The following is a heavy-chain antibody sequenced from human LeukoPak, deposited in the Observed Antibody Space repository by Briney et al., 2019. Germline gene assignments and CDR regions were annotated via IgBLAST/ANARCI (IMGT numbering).Heavy chain of an antibody. CDR1: GFTFSSYS. CDR3: ARERDSSSFFDY. CDR2: ISSSSSYI. J-gene: IGHJ4*02. V-gene: IGHV3-21*01. Sequence: GSLRLSCAASGFTFSSYSMNWVRQAPGKGLEWVSSISSSSSYIYYADSVKGRFTISRDNAKNSLYLQMNSLRAEDTAVYYCARERDSSSFFDYWGQGTLVTVSS. D-gene: IGHD6-6*01.